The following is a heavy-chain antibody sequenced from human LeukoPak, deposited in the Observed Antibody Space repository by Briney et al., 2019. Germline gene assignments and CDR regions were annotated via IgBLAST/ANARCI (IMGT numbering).Heavy chain of an antibody. D-gene: IGHD2-2*01. Sequence: PGGSLRLSCAASGFTFSSYSMNWVRQAPGKGLEWVSYIKASGSNINYADSVKGRFTISRDDAKNSLYLQMNSLRAEDTAVYYCARSLLRGQCSITYCYALDYWGQGTLVTVSS. CDR1: GFTFSSYS. V-gene: IGHV3-48*04. J-gene: IGHJ4*02. CDR3: ARSLLRGQCSITYCYALDY. CDR2: IKASGSNI.